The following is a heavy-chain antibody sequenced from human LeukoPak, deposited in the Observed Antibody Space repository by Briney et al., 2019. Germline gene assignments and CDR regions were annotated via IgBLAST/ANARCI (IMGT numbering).Heavy chain of an antibody. D-gene: IGHD6-13*01. Sequence: GGSLRLSCAASGCTFSDYTMHWVRQAPGKGLEGVAVISYDGSQKYYADSVTARFTISRDNSKNTVYLHMNSLRAEDTAVFYCARANSSSWHYFDDWGQGTLVTVSS. CDR1: GCTFSDYT. J-gene: IGHJ4*02. CDR3: ARANSSSWHYFDD. CDR2: ISYDGSQK. V-gene: IGHV3-30*04.